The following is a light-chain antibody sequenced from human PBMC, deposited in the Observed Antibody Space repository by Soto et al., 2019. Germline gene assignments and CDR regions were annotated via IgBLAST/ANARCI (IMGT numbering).Light chain of an antibody. CDR1: SSDVGAYTS. V-gene: IGLV2-14*01. CDR3: TSYTSDNRNYG. CDR2: EVS. J-gene: IGLJ1*01. Sequence: QSALTQPASVSGSPGQSITISCTGTSSDVGAYTSVSWYQQHPGKAPKLMIYEVSTRPSGVSNRFSGSKSANTASLTISGLQADDESHYYCTSYTSDNRNYGFGTGTNLTVL.